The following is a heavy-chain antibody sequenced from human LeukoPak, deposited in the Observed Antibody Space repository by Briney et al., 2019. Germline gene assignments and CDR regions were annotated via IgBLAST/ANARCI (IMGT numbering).Heavy chain of an antibody. Sequence: SETLSLTCTVSGGSINTYYWSWIRQPAGKGLEWIGRIYSSGSTNYNPSLKSRVTISVDASKNQFSLKLSSVTAADTAVYFCAREPAYSSSWYGCWGQGTLVTVSS. J-gene: IGHJ4*02. CDR3: AREPAYSSSWYGC. CDR2: IYSSGST. CDR1: GGSINTYY. D-gene: IGHD6-13*01. V-gene: IGHV4-4*07.